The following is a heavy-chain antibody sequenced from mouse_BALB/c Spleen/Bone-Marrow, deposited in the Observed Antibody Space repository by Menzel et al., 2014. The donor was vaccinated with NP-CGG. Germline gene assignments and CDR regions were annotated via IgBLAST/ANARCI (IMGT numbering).Heavy chain of an antibody. Sequence: DVKLVESGAELVKPGASVKLSCTAFGFNIKDTYMHWVKQRPEQGLEWIGRIDPANGNTKYDPKFQGKATITADTSSNAAYLQLSSLTSEDTAVYYCARGLLQYYYAMDYWGQGTSVTVSS. V-gene: IGHV14-3*02. CDR2: IDPANGNT. D-gene: IGHD2-3*01. CDR3: ARGLLQYYYAMDY. CDR1: GFNIKDTY. J-gene: IGHJ4*01.